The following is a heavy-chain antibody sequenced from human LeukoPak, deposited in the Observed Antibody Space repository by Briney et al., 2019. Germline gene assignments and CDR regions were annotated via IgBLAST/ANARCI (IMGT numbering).Heavy chain of an antibody. Sequence: GGSLRLSCAASGFTFDDYAMHWVRQAPGKGLEWVSGISWHSGSIGYADSVKGRFTISRDNAKNSLYLQMNSLRAEDMALYYCAKDRVFRGSGWSFFDYWGQGTLVTVSS. CDR1: GFTFDDYA. D-gene: IGHD6-19*01. CDR2: ISWHSGSI. J-gene: IGHJ4*02. V-gene: IGHV3-9*03. CDR3: AKDRVFRGSGWSFFDY.